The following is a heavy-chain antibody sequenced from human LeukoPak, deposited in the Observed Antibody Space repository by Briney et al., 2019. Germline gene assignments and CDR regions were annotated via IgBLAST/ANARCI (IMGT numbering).Heavy chain of an antibody. CDR3: ARETYYDILTGYYNPYYFDY. J-gene: IGHJ4*02. D-gene: IGHD3-9*01. CDR1: GYTFTSYG. CDR2: ISAYNGNT. V-gene: IGHV1-18*01. Sequence: ASVKVSCKASGYTFTSYGISWLRQAPGQGLEWMGWISAYNGNTNYAQKLQGRVTMTTDTSTSTAYMELRSLRSDDTAVYYCARETYYDILTGYYNPYYFDYWGQGTLVTVSS.